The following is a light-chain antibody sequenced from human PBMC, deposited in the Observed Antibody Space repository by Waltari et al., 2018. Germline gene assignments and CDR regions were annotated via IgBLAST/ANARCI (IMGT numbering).Light chain of an antibody. CDR3: HQAHLFPWT. CDR2: AAS. V-gene: IGKV1-12*02. CDR1: PGISSY. Sequence: DIQMTHSPASVSASVGDRHTISCGASPGISSYLAWYQQHPWKAPKILIYAASSLQSGVPSSFSGYRSGTDCTLPISSLQPEDFATYYCHQAHLFPWTFGQGTKVEIK. J-gene: IGKJ1*01.